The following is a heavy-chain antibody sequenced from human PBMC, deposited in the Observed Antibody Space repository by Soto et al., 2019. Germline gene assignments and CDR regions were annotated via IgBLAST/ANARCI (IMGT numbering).Heavy chain of an antibody. CDR1: GVTFGSYS. CDR2: ISSSSSYI. CDR3: LTGTTRTGFDY. D-gene: IGHD1-20*01. J-gene: IGHJ4*02. V-gene: IGHV3-21*06. Sequence: GGSLRLSCAASGVTFGSYSIYWVRQAPGKGLECFSSISSSSSYIYYADSVKARFTISRDNAKNSLYLQMNSLRAEDTAVYYCLTGTTRTGFDYWGQGTLVTVSS.